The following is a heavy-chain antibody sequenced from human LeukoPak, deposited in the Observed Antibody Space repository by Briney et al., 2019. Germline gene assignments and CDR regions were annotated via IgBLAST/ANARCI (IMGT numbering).Heavy chain of an antibody. CDR2: IYYSGST. J-gene: IGHJ4*02. CDR3: ARHELKLLWFGELRY. CDR1: GGSISSNYY. D-gene: IGHD3-10*01. Sequence: PSQTLSLTCTVSGGSISSNYYWSWIRQHPGKGLEWIGYIYYSGSTNYNPSLKSRVTISVDTSKNQFSLKLSSVTAADTAVYYCARHELKLLWFGELRYWGQGTLVTVSS. V-gene: IGHV4-59*08.